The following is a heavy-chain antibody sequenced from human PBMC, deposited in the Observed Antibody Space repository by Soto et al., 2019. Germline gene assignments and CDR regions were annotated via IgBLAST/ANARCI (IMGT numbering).Heavy chain of an antibody. D-gene: IGHD3-22*01. Sequence: SVKVSCKASGGTFSSYAISWVRQPPGQGLEWMGGIIPIFGTANYAQKFQGRVTITADKSTSTAYMELSSLRSEDTAVYYCATETYYYDSSGYRWFDPWGQGTLVTVSS. V-gene: IGHV1-69*06. CDR1: GGTFSSYA. CDR2: IIPIFGTA. J-gene: IGHJ5*02. CDR3: ATETYYYDSSGYRWFDP.